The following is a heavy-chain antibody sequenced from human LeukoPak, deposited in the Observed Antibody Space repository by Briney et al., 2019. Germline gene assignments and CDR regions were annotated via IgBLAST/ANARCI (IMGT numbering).Heavy chain of an antibody. J-gene: IGHJ4*02. CDR2: INPNSGDT. Sequence: ASVKVSCKASGYIFTGYYIHWVRQAPGQGLEWMGWINPNSGDTKYAQKFQGRVTMTRDTSISTAHMELSRLTSDDTAVYYCARGGGVAVAGSFYWGQGPLVTVSA. V-gene: IGHV1-2*02. CDR3: ARGGGVAVAGSFY. CDR1: GYIFTGYY. D-gene: IGHD6-19*01.